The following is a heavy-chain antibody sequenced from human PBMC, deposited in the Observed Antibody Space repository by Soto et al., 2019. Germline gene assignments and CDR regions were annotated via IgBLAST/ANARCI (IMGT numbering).Heavy chain of an antibody. Sequence: GGSLRLSCAASGFTFSSYGMHWVRQAPGKGLEWVAVIWYDGSNKYYADSVKGRFTISRDNSKNTLYLQMNSLRAEDTAVYYCARDGGAPGYCSSTSCYLEYYFDYWGQGTLVTVSS. D-gene: IGHD2-2*01. CDR2: IWYDGSNK. CDR3: ARDGGAPGYCSSTSCYLEYYFDY. CDR1: GFTFSSYG. V-gene: IGHV3-33*01. J-gene: IGHJ4*02.